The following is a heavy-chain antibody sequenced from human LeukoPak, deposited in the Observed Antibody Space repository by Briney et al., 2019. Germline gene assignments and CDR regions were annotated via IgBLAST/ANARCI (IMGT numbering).Heavy chain of an antibody. CDR3: AREWRGIASHYHGMDV. CDR1: GFSFSDYD. J-gene: IGHJ6*02. Sequence: AGGSLRLSCVASGFSFSDYDMYWVRQAAGRGLEWVSALGTNCDAYYLGSVRGRFTISRENVKNSLYLQMNSLGVEDTAVYYCAREWRGIASHYHGMDVWGQGTTVTVSS. CDR2: LGTNCDA. V-gene: IGHV3-13*01. D-gene: IGHD6-6*01.